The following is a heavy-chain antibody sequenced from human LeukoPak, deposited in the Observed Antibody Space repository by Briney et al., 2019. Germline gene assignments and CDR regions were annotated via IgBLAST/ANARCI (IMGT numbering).Heavy chain of an antibody. J-gene: IGHJ3*02. CDR3: ARDFRGVGVTSTFDT. CDR1: GGSFSGYY. D-gene: IGHD1-26*01. CDR2: INHSGST. V-gene: IGHV4-34*01. Sequence: SETLSLTCAVYGGSFSGYYWSWIRQPPGKGLEWIGEINHSGSTNYNPSLKSRVTISVDTSKNQFSLKLSSVTAADTAVYYCARDFRGVGVTSTFDTWGQGTMVTVSS.